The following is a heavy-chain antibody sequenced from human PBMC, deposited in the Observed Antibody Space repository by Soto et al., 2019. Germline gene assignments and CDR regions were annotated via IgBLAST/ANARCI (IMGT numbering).Heavy chain of an antibody. Sequence: PXGTLSLTCTVSGGSISSSSYYWGWIRQPPGKGLEWIGSIYYSGSTYYNPSLKSRVTISVDTSKNQFSLKLSSVTAADTAVYYCARHDGAVTWNYYYYYGMDVWGQGTTVTVSS. CDR2: IYYSGST. V-gene: IGHV4-39*01. CDR1: GGSISSSSYY. J-gene: IGHJ6*02. CDR3: ARHDGAVTWNYYYYYGMDV. D-gene: IGHD5-18*01.